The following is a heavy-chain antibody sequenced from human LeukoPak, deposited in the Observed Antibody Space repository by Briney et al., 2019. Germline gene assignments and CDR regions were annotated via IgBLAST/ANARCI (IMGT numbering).Heavy chain of an antibody. CDR3: AYSSGWRPQEYYFDY. J-gene: IGHJ4*02. CDR1: GYTFTGYY. Sequence: ASVKVSCKASGYTFTGYYMHWVRQAPGQGLEWMGWINPNSGGTNYAQKFQGRVTMTRDTFISTAYMELSRLRSDDTAVYYCAYSSGWRPQEYYFDYWGQGTLVTVSS. D-gene: IGHD6-19*01. V-gene: IGHV1-2*02. CDR2: INPNSGGT.